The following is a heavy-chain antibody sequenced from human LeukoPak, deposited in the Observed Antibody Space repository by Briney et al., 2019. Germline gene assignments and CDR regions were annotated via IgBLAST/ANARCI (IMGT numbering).Heavy chain of an antibody. J-gene: IGHJ4*02. D-gene: IGHD5-24*01. CDR1: GDSVSSGGPY. Sequence: SETLSLTCNVSGDSVSSGGPYWNWTRQHPTKGLEWIGYILHSGTTYYKPSLKSRLTISLDKSKNQFSLKLTSVTVADTAVYYCARGPLREFDYWGQGILVTVSS. CDR2: ILHSGTT. V-gene: IGHV4-31*03. CDR3: ARGPLREFDY.